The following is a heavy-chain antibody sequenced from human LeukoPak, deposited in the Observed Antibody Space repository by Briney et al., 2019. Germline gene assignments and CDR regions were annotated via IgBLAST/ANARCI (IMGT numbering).Heavy chain of an antibody. J-gene: IGHJ6*02. Sequence: GGSLGLSCAASGFIVSSNYMSWVRQAPGKGLEWVSVFYTGGTTDYANSVRGRFTISRDNSKNTLYLQMNSLRAEDTAVYYCARDGEQWLVYYYYYGMDVWGQGTTVTVSS. CDR1: GFIVSSNY. D-gene: IGHD6-19*01. CDR3: ARDGEQWLVYYYYYGMDV. CDR2: FYTGGTT. V-gene: IGHV3-53*01.